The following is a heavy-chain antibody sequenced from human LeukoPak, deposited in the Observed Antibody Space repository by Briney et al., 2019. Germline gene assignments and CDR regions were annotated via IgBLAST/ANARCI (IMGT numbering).Heavy chain of an antibody. CDR3: AKDAQRGFDYSNSLEY. CDR2: IWSDGTEK. Sequence: GGPLRLSCTASGFTYSHFGMHWVRQAPGKGLEWVAVIWSDGTEKYYGDAVKGRFTISRDNSRNTLYLQMNNLGDDDTAVYYCAKDAQRGFDYSNSLEYWGQGTLVIVSS. D-gene: IGHD4-11*01. V-gene: IGHV3-33*06. J-gene: IGHJ4*02. CDR1: GFTYSHFG.